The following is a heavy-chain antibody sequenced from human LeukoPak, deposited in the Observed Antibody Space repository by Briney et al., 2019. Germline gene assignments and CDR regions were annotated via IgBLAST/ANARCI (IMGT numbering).Heavy chain of an antibody. CDR2: INPSGGPT. J-gene: IGHJ4*02. V-gene: IGHV1-46*01. D-gene: IGHD6-13*01. Sequence: ASVTVSFKSSGYTFTTYFIHWVRQAPGQGLEWMGLINPSGGPTNYAEKFQDRVTLTRDTSTTTPYLELTDLRFDDTAVYFCAREFGQQLVRFPDYWGQGTLLTVSS. CDR3: AREFGQQLVRFPDY. CDR1: GYTFTTYF.